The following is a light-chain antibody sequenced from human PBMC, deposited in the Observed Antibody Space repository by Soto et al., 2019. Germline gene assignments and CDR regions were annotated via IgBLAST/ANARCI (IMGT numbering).Light chain of an antibody. V-gene: IGLV2-8*01. J-gene: IGLJ2*01. CDR2: EVT. CDR3: SSYAGSKNLV. CDR1: SSDVGAYIY. Sequence: QSALTQPPSASGSPGQSVTISCTGTSSDVGAYIYVSWYQQHPGKAPKLMIYEVTKRPSGVPDRFSGSKSGNTASLTVSGLQADDEGDYYCSSYAGSKNLVFGGGTKLTVL.